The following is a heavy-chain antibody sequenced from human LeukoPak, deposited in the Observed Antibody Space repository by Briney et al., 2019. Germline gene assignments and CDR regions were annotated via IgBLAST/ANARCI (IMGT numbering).Heavy chain of an antibody. Sequence: PETLSLTCTVSGGSISSYYWSWIRQPPGKGLEWIGYIYYSGSTNYNPSLKSRVTISVDTSKNQFSLKLSSVTAADTAVYYCARSIVGASTVDYWGQGTLVTVSS. CDR3: ARSIVGASTVDY. J-gene: IGHJ4*02. V-gene: IGHV4-59*01. CDR2: IYYSGST. D-gene: IGHD1-26*01. CDR1: GGSISSYY.